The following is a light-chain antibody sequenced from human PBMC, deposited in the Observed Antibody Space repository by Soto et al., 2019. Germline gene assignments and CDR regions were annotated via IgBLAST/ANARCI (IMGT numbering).Light chain of an antibody. Sequence: DIQMTQSPSSLSASFGDRVTMTCRASQGIGIYLAWFQQRPGNTPKLLIYAASTLQSGVPPRFSGSGSGTDFTLTISSLQPEDVATYYCQKYNSAPLTFGGGTRVEIK. CDR2: AAS. V-gene: IGKV1-27*01. CDR3: QKYNSAPLT. J-gene: IGKJ4*01. CDR1: QGIGIY.